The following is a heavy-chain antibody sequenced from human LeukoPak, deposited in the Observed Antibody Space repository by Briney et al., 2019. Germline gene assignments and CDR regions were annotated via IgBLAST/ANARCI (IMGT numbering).Heavy chain of an antibody. CDR3: ARGGGLDV. CDR1: GFTLSSYA. CDR2: IGTAGDT. Sequence: GGSLRLSCATSGFTLSSYAMHWVRQATGKGLEWVSAIGTAGDTYYPGSVKGRFTISRENAKNSLSLQMNSLRAEDTAVYFCARGGGLDVWGQGATVTVSS. J-gene: IGHJ6*02. D-gene: IGHD3-16*01. V-gene: IGHV3-13*01.